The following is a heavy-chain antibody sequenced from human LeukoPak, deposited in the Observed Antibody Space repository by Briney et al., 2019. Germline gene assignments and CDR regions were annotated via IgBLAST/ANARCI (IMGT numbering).Heavy chain of an antibody. D-gene: IGHD2-2*01. Sequence: LGASEKVSCKASAYTSPNYGITWVRQAPGRGLEWMGWISTYNGNTQYAQKFQGRVTMTTDTPTKTVYMELRSLRSNDTAVYYCALPAKGAYFYYYMEVWGKGTTVTVSS. CDR2: ISTYNGNT. CDR1: AYTSPNYG. J-gene: IGHJ6*03. V-gene: IGHV1-18*01. CDR3: ALPAKGAYFYYYMEV.